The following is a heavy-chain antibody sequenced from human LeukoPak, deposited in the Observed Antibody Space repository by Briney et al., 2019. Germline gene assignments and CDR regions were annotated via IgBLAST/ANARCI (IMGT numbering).Heavy chain of an antibody. V-gene: IGHV2-5*02. Sequence: KSSGPTLVNPTQTLTLTCTFSGFSLSTNGVGVGWIRQPPGKALEWLAVIYRDDDKRYSPSLKSRLTITKNTSENQVVLTLTNMDLVDTATYYCAHIEDYVGDYWGQGTLVTVSS. CDR1: GFSLSTNGVG. D-gene: IGHD4-17*01. CDR2: IYRDDDK. J-gene: IGHJ4*02. CDR3: AHIEDYVGDY.